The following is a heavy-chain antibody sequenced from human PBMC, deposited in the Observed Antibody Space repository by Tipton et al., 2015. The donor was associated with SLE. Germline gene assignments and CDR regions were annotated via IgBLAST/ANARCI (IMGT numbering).Heavy chain of an antibody. Sequence: TLSLTCAVYGGSFSGYCWSWIRQPPGKGLEWIGEINHSGSTNYNPSLKSRLTISVDTSKNQFSLKLTSVTAADTAVYYCARHLWFGEPYGMDVWGQGTTVTVS. J-gene: IGHJ6*02. CDR1: GGSFSGYC. CDR2: INHSGST. CDR3: ARHLWFGEPYGMDV. D-gene: IGHD3-10*01. V-gene: IGHV4-34*01.